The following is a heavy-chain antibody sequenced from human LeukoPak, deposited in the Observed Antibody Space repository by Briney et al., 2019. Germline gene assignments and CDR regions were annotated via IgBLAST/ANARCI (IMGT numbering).Heavy chain of an antibody. Sequence: GGSLRLSCAASGFTFSSYEMNWVRPAPGKGLEWVSYISSSGSTIYYADSVKGRFTISRDNAKNSLYLQMNSLRAEDTAVYYCARVKGGYGAFDPWGQGTLATVSS. J-gene: IGHJ5*02. CDR3: ARVKGGYGAFDP. CDR1: GFTFSSYE. CDR2: ISSSGSTI. V-gene: IGHV3-48*03. D-gene: IGHD5-18*01.